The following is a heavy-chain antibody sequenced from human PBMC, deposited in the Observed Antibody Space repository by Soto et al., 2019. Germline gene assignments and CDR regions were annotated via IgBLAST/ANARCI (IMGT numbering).Heavy chain of an antibody. J-gene: IGHJ4*02. D-gene: IGHD3-16*02. CDR2: IWYDGSNK. CDR3: ARDPGMITFGGVIVPYYFDY. V-gene: IGHV3-33*01. CDR1: GFTFSSYG. Sequence: GGSLRLSCAASGFTFSSYGMHWVRQAPGKGLEWVAVIWYDGSNKYYADPVKGRFTISRDNSKNTLYLQMNSLRAEDTAVYYCARDPGMITFGGVIVPYYFDYWGQGTLVTVSS.